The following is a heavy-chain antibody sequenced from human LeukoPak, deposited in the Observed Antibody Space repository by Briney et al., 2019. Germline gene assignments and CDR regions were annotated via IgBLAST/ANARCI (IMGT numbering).Heavy chain of an antibody. J-gene: IGHJ4*02. V-gene: IGHV3-23*01. Sequence: GGSLRLSCAASGFTFSNYAMSWVRQAPGKGLEWVSTLSGTGGSTYYADSVKGRFSISRDDSKNTLFLDMSNLRVEDTALYYCARDLSAAFDFWGQGVLVTVSS. CDR1: GFTFSNYA. CDR2: LSGTGGST. D-gene: IGHD6-19*01. CDR3: ARDLSAAFDF.